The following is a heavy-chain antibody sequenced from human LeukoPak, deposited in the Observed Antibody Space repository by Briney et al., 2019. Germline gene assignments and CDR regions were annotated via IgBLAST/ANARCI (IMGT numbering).Heavy chain of an antibody. CDR3: ATDPKYSSGWYRDYYYGMDV. CDR2: IWYDGSNK. J-gene: IGHJ6*02. V-gene: IGHV3-33*01. CDR1: GFTFSSYG. Sequence: PGRSLRLSCAASGFTFSSYGMHWVRQAPGKGLGWVAVIWYDGSNKYYADSVKGRFTISRDNSKNTLYLQMNSLRAEDTAVYYCATDPKYSSGWYRDYYYGMDVWGQGTTVTVSS. D-gene: IGHD6-19*01.